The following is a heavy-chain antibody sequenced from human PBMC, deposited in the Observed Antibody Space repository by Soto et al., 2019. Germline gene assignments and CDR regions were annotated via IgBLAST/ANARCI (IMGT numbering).Heavy chain of an antibody. Sequence: QLQLQESGPGLVKPSETLSLTCTVSGGSISSSSSYWGWIRQPPGKGLEWIGSFYHSGSTYYNPSLNSRVTISVDTSKNQLSLKLSSVTAADTAVYYCASISGWYYFDYWGQGTLVTVSS. D-gene: IGHD6-19*01. J-gene: IGHJ4*02. CDR2: FYHSGST. V-gene: IGHV4-39*01. CDR3: ASISGWYYFDY. CDR1: GGSISSSSSY.